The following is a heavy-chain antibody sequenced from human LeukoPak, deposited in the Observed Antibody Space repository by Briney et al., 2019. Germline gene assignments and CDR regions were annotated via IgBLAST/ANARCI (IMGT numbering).Heavy chain of an antibody. CDR3: ARVLRKRGYSGYGPFDY. CDR2: MNPNSGNT. Sequence: ASVKVSCKAPGYTFTSYDINWVRQATGQGLEWMGWMNPNSGNTGYAQKFQGRVTMTRNTSISTAYMELSSLRSEDTAVYYCARVLRKRGYSGYGPFDYWGQGTLVTVSS. CDR1: GYTFTSYD. D-gene: IGHD5-12*01. J-gene: IGHJ4*02. V-gene: IGHV1-8*01.